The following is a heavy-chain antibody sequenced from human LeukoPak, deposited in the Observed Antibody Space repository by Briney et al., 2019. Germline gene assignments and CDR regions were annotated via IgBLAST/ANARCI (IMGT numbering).Heavy chain of an antibody. CDR3: AKDALVGPSGYCMDV. CDR1: GFTFDDYT. J-gene: IGHJ6*03. Sequence: GGSLRLSCAASGFTFDDYTMYWVRQAPGKGLEWVSLISGNGDTTYYADSVKGRFTISRDNSKNSLYLQMNSLRTEDTALYYCAKDALVGPSGYCMDVWGTGTTVTVSS. D-gene: IGHD1-26*01. CDR2: ISGNGDTT. V-gene: IGHV3-43*01.